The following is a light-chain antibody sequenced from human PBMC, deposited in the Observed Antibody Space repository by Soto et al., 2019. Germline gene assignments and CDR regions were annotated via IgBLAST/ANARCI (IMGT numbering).Light chain of an antibody. Sequence: DIVMTQSPATLSVSPGERATRSCRSSQSVGSDLAWYQQKPGQAPRLVIYDIFTRDTGVPTRISGSGSGTELNLTISSLQSEDFAVYYCQQYNSWPLTFGGWTKVHI. V-gene: IGKV3D-15*01. CDR3: QQYNSWPLT. CDR2: DIF. CDR1: QSVGSD. J-gene: IGKJ4*01.